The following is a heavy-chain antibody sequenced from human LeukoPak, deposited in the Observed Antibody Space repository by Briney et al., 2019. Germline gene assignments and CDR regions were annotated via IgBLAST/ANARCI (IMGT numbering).Heavy chain of an antibody. Sequence: GGSLRLSCAASGFTFSDYYMSWIRQAPGKGLEGVSYISSRGNTIYYADSVKGRFTISRDNAKNSLYLQMNSLRAEDTAVYYSARVASGGYYEDAFVIWGQGTMVTVSS. CDR2: ISSRGNTI. D-gene: IGHD1-26*01. V-gene: IGHV3-11*01. CDR1: GFTFSDYY. CDR3: ARVASGGYYEDAFVI. J-gene: IGHJ3*02.